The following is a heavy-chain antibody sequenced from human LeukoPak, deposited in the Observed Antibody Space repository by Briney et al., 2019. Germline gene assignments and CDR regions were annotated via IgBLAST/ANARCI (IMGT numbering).Heavy chain of an antibody. V-gene: IGHV4-34*01. CDR1: GGSFSGYY. D-gene: IGHD3-22*01. J-gene: IGHJ6*02. Sequence: SETLSLTCAVYGGSFSGYYWSWIRQPPGKGLEWIGEINHSGSTNYNPSLKSRVTISVDTSKNQFSLKLSSVTAADTAAYYCARVSYYYDSSGYRLYYYGMDVWGQGTTVTVSS. CDR2: INHSGST. CDR3: ARVSYYYDSSGYRLYYYGMDV.